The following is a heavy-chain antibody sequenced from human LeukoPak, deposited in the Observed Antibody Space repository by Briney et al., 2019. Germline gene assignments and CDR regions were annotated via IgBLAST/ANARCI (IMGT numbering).Heavy chain of an antibody. V-gene: IGHV3-33*01. CDR3: ARDSCSSTSCYEGGAFGI. J-gene: IGHJ3*02. CDR1: GFTFSSYG. Sequence: PGRSLRLSCAASGFTFSSYGMHWVRQAPGKGLEWVAVIWYDGSNKYYADSVKGRFTISRDNSKNTLYLQMNSLRAEDTAVYYCARDSCSSTSCYEGGAFGIWGQGTMVTVSS. CDR2: IWYDGSNK. D-gene: IGHD2-2*01.